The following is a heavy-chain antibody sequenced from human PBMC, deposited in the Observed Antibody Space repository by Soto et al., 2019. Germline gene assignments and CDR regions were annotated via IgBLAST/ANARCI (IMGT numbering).Heavy chain of an antibody. Sequence: PSETLSLTCTVSGGSISSYYWSWIRQSPGKGLEWIGYIYYTGSTNYNPSLRSRVTISLDTSKNQFSLKLSSVTAADTAVYYCAGHLGYCDTTTCSPYQWFDPWGQGTLVTVSS. V-gene: IGHV4-59*08. CDR2: IYYTGST. CDR1: GGSISSYY. CDR3: AGHLGYCDTTTCSPYQWFDP. D-gene: IGHD2-2*01. J-gene: IGHJ5*02.